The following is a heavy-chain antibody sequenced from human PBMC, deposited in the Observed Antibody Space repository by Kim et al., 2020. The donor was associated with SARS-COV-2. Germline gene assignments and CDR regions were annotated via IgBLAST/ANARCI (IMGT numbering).Heavy chain of an antibody. J-gene: IGHJ4*02. CDR2: INPSTGST. D-gene: IGHD1-26*01. V-gene: IGHV1-46*01. Sequence: ASVKVSCKAFGYTFSNFNIYWVRQARGQGLEWMGIINPSTGSTTYAQNFQGRVTMTRDTSTSTVYMELSSLKFEDTATYYCARSPLGGAVDYWGRGTLVTVSS. CDR3: ARSPLGGAVDY. CDR1: GYTFSNFN.